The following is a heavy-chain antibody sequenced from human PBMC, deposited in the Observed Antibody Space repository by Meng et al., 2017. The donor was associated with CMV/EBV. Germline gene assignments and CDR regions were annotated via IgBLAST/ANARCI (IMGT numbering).Heavy chain of an antibody. CDR3: ARVGPIIAARPGAFDI. J-gene: IGHJ3*02. CDR1: GFTVSSNY. CDR2: IYSGGST. D-gene: IGHD6-6*01. V-gene: IGHV3-53*01. Sequence: GESLKISCAASGFTVSSNYMSWVRRAPGKGLEWVSVIYSGGSTYYADSVKGRFTISRDNSKNTLYLQMNSLRAEDTAVYYCARVGPIIAARPGAFDIWGQGTMVTVSS.